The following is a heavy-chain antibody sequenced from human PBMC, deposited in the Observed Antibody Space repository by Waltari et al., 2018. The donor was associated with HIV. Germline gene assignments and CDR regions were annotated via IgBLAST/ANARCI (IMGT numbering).Heavy chain of an antibody. CDR3: ARNGGSSYAYYFDY. D-gene: IGHD3-16*01. J-gene: IGHJ4*02. CDR2: IYYNGRATYT. Sequence: QVQLQESGPGLVKPSETLSLTCTISPGSFDGYYWRWVRQPPGKGLEWIGYIYYNGRATYTSYNPSLKSRVTISLDTSKKQFSLRLTSVTAADAATYSCARNGGSSYAYYFDYWGQGTLVNVSS. CDR1: PGSFDGYY. V-gene: IGHV4-59*01.